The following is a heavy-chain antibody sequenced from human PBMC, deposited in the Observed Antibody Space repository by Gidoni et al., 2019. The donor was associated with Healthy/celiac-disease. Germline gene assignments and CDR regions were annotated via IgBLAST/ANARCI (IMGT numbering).Heavy chain of an antibody. CDR2: ISSSSSYI. V-gene: IGHV3-21*01. CDR1: GFTFSSYS. CDR3: ATRDMVDDAFDI. Sequence: EVQLVESGGGLVKPGGSLRLACAASGFTFSSYSMNWVRQAPGKGLEWVSSISSSSSYIYYADSVKGRFTISRDNAKNSLYLQMNSLRAEDTAVYYCATRDMVDDAFDIWGQGTMVTVSS. J-gene: IGHJ3*02. D-gene: IGHD2-15*01.